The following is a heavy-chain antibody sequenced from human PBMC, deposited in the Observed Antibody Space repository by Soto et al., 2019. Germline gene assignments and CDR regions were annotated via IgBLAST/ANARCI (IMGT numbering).Heavy chain of an antibody. CDR3: AHRVLRTVFGLVTTPALYFDF. J-gene: IGHJ4*02. CDR2: IYWDDDK. CDR1: GFSLTTSGVG. D-gene: IGHD3-3*01. V-gene: IGHV2-5*02. Sequence: QITLNESGPTVVRPTETLTLTCRFSGFSLTTSGVGVGWIRQSPGKAPEWLALIYWDDDKRYNASLKSRLTITKDTSKNQVVLTVSDLDPTDTATYYCAHRVLRTVFGLVTTPALYFDFWGQGTPVAVSS.